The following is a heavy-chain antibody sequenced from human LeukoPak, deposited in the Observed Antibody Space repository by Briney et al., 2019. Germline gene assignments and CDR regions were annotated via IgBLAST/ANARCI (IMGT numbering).Heavy chain of an antibody. CDR2: IKEDGSEK. D-gene: IGHD1-26*01. CDR1: GFMFSSYW. J-gene: IGHJ5*02. Sequence: QPGGSLRLSCAASGFMFSSYWMSWVRQAPEKGLEWVANIKEDGSEKYYVDSVKGRFTISRDNAKNSLYLQMNSLRAEDTAIYYCARDKGVVGTLAPWGQGTLVTVSS. V-gene: IGHV3-7*01. CDR3: ARDKGVVGTLAP.